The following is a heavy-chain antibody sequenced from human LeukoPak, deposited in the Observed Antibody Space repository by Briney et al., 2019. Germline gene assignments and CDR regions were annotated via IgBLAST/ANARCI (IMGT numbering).Heavy chain of an antibody. J-gene: IGHJ4*02. V-gene: IGHV4-34*01. Sequence: SETLSLTCAVYGGSFSGYYWSWIRQPPGKGLEWIGEINHSGSTNYNPSLKSRVTISVDTSKNQFSLKLSSVTAADTAVYYCARGRVDGQDFDYWGRGTLVTVSS. CDR2: INHSGST. CDR1: GGSFSGYY. CDR3: ARGRVDGQDFDY.